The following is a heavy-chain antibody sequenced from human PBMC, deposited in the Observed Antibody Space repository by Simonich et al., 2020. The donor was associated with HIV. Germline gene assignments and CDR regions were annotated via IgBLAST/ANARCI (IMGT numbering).Heavy chain of an antibody. CDR3: ARRHPTTVTTPYFDY. V-gene: IGHV4-34*01. D-gene: IGHD4-17*01. CDR2: INHSGNT. J-gene: IGHJ4*02. Sequence: QVQLQQWGAGLLTPSETLSLTCAVDGGSFSGYYWSWIRQPPGKGLALIGEINHSGNTNYNPSLKSRGTIAVDTSKNQFSLKLSSVTAADTAVYYCARRHPTTVTTPYFDYWGQGTLVTVSS. CDR1: GGSFSGYY.